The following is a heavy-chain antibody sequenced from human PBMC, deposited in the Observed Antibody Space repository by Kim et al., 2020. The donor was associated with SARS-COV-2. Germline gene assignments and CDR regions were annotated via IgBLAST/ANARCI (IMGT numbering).Heavy chain of an antibody. Sequence: GGSLRLSCAAFGFSFSRHAMHWVRQAPGKGLEWVAVMSYDGSKKHYADSVKGRFNISRDNSKYTVYLQMNSLRVEDTALYYCARDSVASGSYLDYWGQGT. J-gene: IGHJ4*02. CDR3: ARDSVASGSYLDY. D-gene: IGHD3-10*01. CDR2: MSYDGSKK. V-gene: IGHV3-30*04. CDR1: GFSFSRHA.